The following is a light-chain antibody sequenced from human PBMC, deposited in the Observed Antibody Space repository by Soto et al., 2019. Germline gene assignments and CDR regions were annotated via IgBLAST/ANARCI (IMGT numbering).Light chain of an antibody. J-gene: IGLJ2*01. CDR1: SGSIASNH. V-gene: IGLV6-57*04. CDR3: QSYDDNNVL. CDR2: KDN. Sequence: NFMLTQSHSXXXXXGKTVTISCTRSSGSIASNHVQWYQQRPGSAPTTVIYKDNQRPSAVPDRFSGSIDSSSNSASLTISGLKTEDEADYYCQSYDDNNVLFGGRTQLTVL.